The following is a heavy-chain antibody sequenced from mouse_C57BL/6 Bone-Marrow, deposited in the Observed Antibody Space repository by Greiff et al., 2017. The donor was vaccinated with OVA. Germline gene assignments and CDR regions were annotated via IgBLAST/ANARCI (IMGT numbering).Heavy chain of an antibody. V-gene: IGHV1-81*01. Sequence: QVQLQQSGAELARPGASVKLSCKASGYTFTSYGISWVKQRTGQGLEWIGEIYPRSGNTYYNEKFKGKATLTADKSSSTAYMELRSLTSEDSAVYFCARGDTTVESLYYDAMDYWGQGTSVTVSS. J-gene: IGHJ4*01. CDR1: GYTFTSYG. D-gene: IGHD1-1*01. CDR2: IYPRSGNT. CDR3: ARGDTTVESLYYDAMDY.